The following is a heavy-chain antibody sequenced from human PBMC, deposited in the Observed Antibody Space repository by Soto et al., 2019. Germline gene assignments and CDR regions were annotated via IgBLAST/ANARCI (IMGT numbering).Heavy chain of an antibody. Sequence: SETLSLTCAVSGYSISSGYYWGWIRQPPGKGLEWIGSNYHSGSTYYNPSLKSRVTISVDTSKNQFSLKLSSVTAADTAVYYCARDKVRGSGWIIDYWGQGTLVTVSS. CDR2: NYHSGST. J-gene: IGHJ4*02. CDR3: ARDKVRGSGWIIDY. V-gene: IGHV4-38-2*02. D-gene: IGHD6-19*01. CDR1: GYSISSGYY.